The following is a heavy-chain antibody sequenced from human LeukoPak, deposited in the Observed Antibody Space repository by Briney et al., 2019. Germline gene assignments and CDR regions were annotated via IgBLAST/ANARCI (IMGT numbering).Heavy chain of an antibody. J-gene: IGHJ6*03. Sequence: SETLSLACTVSGGSISSSTYYWGWIRQPPGKGLEWIGSITYSGSTYYNPSLKSRVTISVDTSKNQFSLKLSSVTAADTAVYYCARVGANSATYYYYYYMDVWGKGTTVTVSS. D-gene: IGHD1-26*01. V-gene: IGHV4-39*07. CDR3: ARVGANSATYYYYYYMDV. CDR2: ITYSGST. CDR1: GGSISSSTYY.